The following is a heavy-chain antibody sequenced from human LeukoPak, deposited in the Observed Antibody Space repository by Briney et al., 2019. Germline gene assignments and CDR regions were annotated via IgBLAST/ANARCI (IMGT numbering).Heavy chain of an antibody. CDR3: ARVVYDFWSAYDY. CDR2: ISNNGGYT. CDR1: GFIFNNYA. V-gene: IGHV3-23*01. Sequence: GGSLRLSCAGSGFIFNNYAMHWVRQPPGKGLEWVSGISNNGGYTYYADSVQGRFTISRDNSKSTLYLQMNSLRAEDTALYYCARVVYDFWSAYDYWGQGTLVTVSS. J-gene: IGHJ4*02. D-gene: IGHD3-3*01.